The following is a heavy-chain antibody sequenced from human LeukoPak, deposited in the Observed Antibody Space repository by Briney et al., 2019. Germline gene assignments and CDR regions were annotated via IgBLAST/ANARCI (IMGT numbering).Heavy chain of an antibody. CDR2: IKQDGSEK. V-gene: IGHV3-7*01. J-gene: IGHJ4*02. CDR3: ARVGLQLWFEAAFDC. D-gene: IGHD5-18*01. CDR1: GFTFSSYW. Sequence: VGSLRLSCAASGFTFSSYWMSWVRQAPGKGLEWVANIKQDGSEKYYVDSVKGRFTVSRDNAKNSLYLQISSLRAEDTAVYFCARVGLQLWFEAAFDCWGQGTLVTVSS.